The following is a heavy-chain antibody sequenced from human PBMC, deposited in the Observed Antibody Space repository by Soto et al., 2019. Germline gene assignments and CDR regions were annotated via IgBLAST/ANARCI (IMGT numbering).Heavy chain of an antibody. J-gene: IGHJ4*02. CDR3: ARAHDLYYFDY. CDR1: GFTVSSNY. CDR2: IYTGGST. Sequence: PGGSLRLSCAASGFTVSSNYMSWNWVRQAPGKGLEWVSVIYTGGSTYYADSVKGRFTISRDNSKNTLYLQMNSLRAEDTAVYYCARAHDLYYFDYWGQGTLVTVSS. D-gene: IGHD2-21*02. V-gene: IGHV3-66*01.